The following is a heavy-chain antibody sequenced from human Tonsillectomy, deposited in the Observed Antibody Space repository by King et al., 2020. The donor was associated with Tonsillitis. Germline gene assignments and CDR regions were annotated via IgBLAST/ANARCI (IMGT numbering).Heavy chain of an antibody. CDR2: ISGSGGGT. CDR3: AEGGYSSSYGY. J-gene: IGHJ4*02. V-gene: IGHV3-23*04. D-gene: IGHD6-13*01. Sequence: VQLVESGGGLVQPGGSLRLSCAASGFTFSSYAMSWVRQAPGKGLEWVSVISGSGGGTYYADSVKGRCTISRDNSKNTLYLQMNSLRAEDTAVYYCAEGGYSSSYGYWGQGTLVTVSS. CDR1: GFTFSSYA.